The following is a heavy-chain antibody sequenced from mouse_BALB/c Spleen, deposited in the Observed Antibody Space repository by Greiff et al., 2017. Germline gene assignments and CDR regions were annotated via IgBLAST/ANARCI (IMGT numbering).Heavy chain of an antibody. Sequence: EVKLLESGPGLVKPSQSLSLTCTVTGYSITSDYAWNWIRQFPGNKLEWMGYISYSGSTSYNPSLKSRISITRDTSKNQFFLQLNSVTTEDTATYYCARLRDDYPYAMDYWGQGTSVTVSS. CDR1: GYSITSDYA. J-gene: IGHJ4*01. CDR2: ISYSGST. V-gene: IGHV3-2*02. CDR3: ARLRDDYPYAMDY. D-gene: IGHD2-4*01.